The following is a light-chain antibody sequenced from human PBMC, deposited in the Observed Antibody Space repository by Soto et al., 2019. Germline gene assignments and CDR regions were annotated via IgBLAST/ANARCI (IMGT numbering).Light chain of an antibody. CDR3: QQSSSTPPT. J-gene: IGKJ2*01. CDR1: QSISSY. Sequence: DIQMTQSPSSLSASVGDRVTITCRASQSISSYLNWYQQKPGKAPKLLIDAASSLQSGVPSRFSGSVARTDFTLTISSLQPEDFATYYCQQSSSTPPTFGQGNKLEIK. CDR2: AAS. V-gene: IGKV1-39*01.